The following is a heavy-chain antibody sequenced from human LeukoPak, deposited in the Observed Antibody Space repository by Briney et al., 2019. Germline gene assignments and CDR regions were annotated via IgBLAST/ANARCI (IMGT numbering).Heavy chain of an antibody. Sequence: GRSLRLSCAASGFTFSSYGMHWVRQAPGKGLEWVAVIWYGGSNKYYADSVKGRFTISRDNSKNTLYLQMNSLRAEDTAVYYCARDMTFAPAGYYSTYYYHGMDVWGKGTTVTVSS. D-gene: IGHD3-9*01. V-gene: IGHV3-33*01. CDR3: ARDMTFAPAGYYSTYYYHGMDV. CDR1: GFTFSSYG. J-gene: IGHJ6*04. CDR2: IWYGGSNK.